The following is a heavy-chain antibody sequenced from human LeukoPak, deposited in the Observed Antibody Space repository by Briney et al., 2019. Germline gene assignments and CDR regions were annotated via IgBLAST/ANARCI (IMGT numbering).Heavy chain of an antibody. D-gene: IGHD3-3*01. CDR2: MNPNSGNT. CDR3: AREGFLEWLLYTDYYYGMDV. J-gene: IGHJ6*02. CDR1: GYTFTSYD. Sequence: ASVKVSCKASGYTFTSYDINWVRQATGQGLEWMGWMNPNSGNTGYAQKFQGRVTMTRNTSISTAYMELSSRRSEDTAVYYCAREGFLEWLLYTDYYYGMDVWGQGTTVTVSS. V-gene: IGHV1-8*01.